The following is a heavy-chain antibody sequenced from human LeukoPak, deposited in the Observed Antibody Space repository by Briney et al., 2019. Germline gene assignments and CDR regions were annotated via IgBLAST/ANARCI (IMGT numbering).Heavy chain of an antibody. V-gene: IGHV4-59*01. CDR2: IYYSGST. D-gene: IGHD4-17*01. Sequence: KASXXLSLTCTVSGGSISSYYWSWIRQPPGKGLEWIGYIYYSGSTNYNPSLKSRVTISVDTSKNQFSLKLSSVTAADTAVYYCARADYGDYVTNYWGQGTLVTVSS. CDR1: GGSISSYY. J-gene: IGHJ4*02. CDR3: ARADYGDYVTNY.